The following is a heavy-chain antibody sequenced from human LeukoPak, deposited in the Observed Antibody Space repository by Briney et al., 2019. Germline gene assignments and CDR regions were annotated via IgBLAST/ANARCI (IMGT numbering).Heavy chain of an antibody. Sequence: GGSLRLSCAASGFTFSNYSMNWVRQAPGKGLEWVSSISGSSTYIYYADSVKGRFTISRDNAKISLYLQMNSLRAEDTAVYYCASDHCTNGVCYTDYFDYWGRGTPVTVSS. D-gene: IGHD2-8*01. V-gene: IGHV3-21*01. CDR1: GFTFSNYS. J-gene: IGHJ4*02. CDR3: ASDHCTNGVCYTDYFDY. CDR2: ISGSSTYI.